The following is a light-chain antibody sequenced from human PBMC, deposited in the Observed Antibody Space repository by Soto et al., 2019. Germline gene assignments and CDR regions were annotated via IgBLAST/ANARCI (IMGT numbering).Light chain of an antibody. CDR1: QNISRS. CDR3: QQYKNWPRT. J-gene: IGKJ1*01. V-gene: IGKV3-15*01. Sequence: EIGMKQSALAVSVYAGERDPLSCRASQNISRSLAWYQQKLGQAPRLLIYGASTRATGISARFSGSGSGTEFTLTISSLHSEDFAIYYCQQYKNWPRTFAQGTKVDIK. CDR2: GAS.